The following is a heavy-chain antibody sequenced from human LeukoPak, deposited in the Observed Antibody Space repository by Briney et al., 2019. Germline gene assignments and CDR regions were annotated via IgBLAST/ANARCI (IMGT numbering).Heavy chain of an antibody. Sequence: PGRSLRLSCAASGFTFSNYGMHWVRQAPGKGLEWVAVISYDGSNKYYADSVKGRFTISRDNSKNTLYLQMNSLRAEDTAVYYCAKDKVAGSNYFDYWGQGTLVTVSS. J-gene: IGHJ4*02. V-gene: IGHV3-30*18. CDR2: ISYDGSNK. CDR3: AKDKVAGSNYFDY. CDR1: GFTFSNYG. D-gene: IGHD6-19*01.